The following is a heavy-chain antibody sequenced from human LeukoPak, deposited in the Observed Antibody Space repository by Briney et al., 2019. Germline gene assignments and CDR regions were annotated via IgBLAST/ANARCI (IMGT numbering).Heavy chain of an antibody. D-gene: IGHD6-6*01. Sequence: NSSETLSLTCTVSNRSISGIYWSWIRQPPGKGLEWIGYIYYSGRTAYNPSFKSRVTISVDTSKNQFTLNLKSAKDTDRAGYYWASRLVDSYYYYGLDVWGQGTTVTVSS. J-gene: IGHJ6*02. CDR3: ASRLVDSYYYYGLDV. CDR2: IYYSGRT. V-gene: IGHV4-59*01. CDR1: NRSISGIY.